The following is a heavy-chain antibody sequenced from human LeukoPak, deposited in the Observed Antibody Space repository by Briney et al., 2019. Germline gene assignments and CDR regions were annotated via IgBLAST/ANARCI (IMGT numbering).Heavy chain of an antibody. CDR2: IFPSGVTT. CDR3: VSSFRNYDYPY. CDR1: GFIFSRYG. J-gene: IGHJ4*02. V-gene: IGHV3-23*01. Sequence: PGGSLRLSCAASGFIFSRYGMNWVRQAPGKGLDWVAAIFPSGVTTLYADSAKGRFTISRDNSRNTLYLQMNSLRDEDTAIYYCVSSFRNYDYPYWGQGSLVTVSS. D-gene: IGHD3-16*01.